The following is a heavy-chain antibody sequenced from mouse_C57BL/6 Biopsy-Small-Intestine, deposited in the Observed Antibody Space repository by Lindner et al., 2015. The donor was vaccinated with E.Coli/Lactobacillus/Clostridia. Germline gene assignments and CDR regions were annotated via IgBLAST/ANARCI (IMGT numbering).Heavy chain of an antibody. CDR1: GYNFNNYY. J-gene: IGHJ4*01. CDR2: INPYSGGS. D-gene: IGHD1-1*01. V-gene: IGHV1-64*01. CDR3: AAEILYADGRGAGSLDF. Sequence: SVKVSCKASGYNFNNYYIHWLRQAPGQGFEWLGRINPYSGGSVFAEKLQGRVTLTRDTSINTLYVEVNRLTSEDAAVYYCAAEILYADGRGAGSLDFWGQGTLVAVSS.